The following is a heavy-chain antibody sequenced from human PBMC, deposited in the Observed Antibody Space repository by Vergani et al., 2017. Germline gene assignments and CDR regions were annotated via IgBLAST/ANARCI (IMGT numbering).Heavy chain of an antibody. J-gene: IGHJ4*02. CDR3: ASKPTGTSWYSVKYYFDF. CDR2: IYYSGST. CDR1: GGSIIRNDYY. D-gene: IGHD6-13*01. V-gene: IGHV4-30-4*08. Sequence: QVQLQESGPGLVKPSQTLSLTCSASGGSIIRNDYYWSWIRQPPGKGLEWLGYIYYSGSTYYNPSLKSRLTMSVDTSKNQFSLELSSVTASDTAMYYCASKPTGTSWYSVKYYFDFWGQGTLVAVSS.